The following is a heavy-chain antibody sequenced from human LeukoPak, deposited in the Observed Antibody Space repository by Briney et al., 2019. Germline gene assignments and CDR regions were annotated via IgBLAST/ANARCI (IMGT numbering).Heavy chain of an antibody. CDR2: MNPNSGNT. J-gene: IGHJ4*02. V-gene: IGHV1-8*01. D-gene: IGHD3-10*01. CDR3: VRGVIKGPGRYYFDY. Sequence: ASVKVACKASGYTFTSYDINWVRQATGQGLEWMGWMNPNSGNTGYAQKFQGRVTMTRNTSISTAYMELSSLRSEDTAVYYCVRGVIKGPGRYYFDYWGQGTLVTVSS. CDR1: GYTFTSYD.